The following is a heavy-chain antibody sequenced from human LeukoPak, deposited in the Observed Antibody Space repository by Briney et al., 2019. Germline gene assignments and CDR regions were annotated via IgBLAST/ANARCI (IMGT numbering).Heavy chain of an antibody. CDR3: AKSLFTSATGTGRAFHI. D-gene: IGHD1-1*01. CDR2: VSASGDVT. V-gene: IGHV3-23*01. CDR1: GFTFSKFP. J-gene: IGHJ3*02. Sequence: GGSLRLSCAASGFTFSKFPMGWVRQAPGRGLEWVSAVSASGDVTFYADSLRGRFTISRDNSKSTLYLQMNGLRAEDTAIFYCAKSLFTSATGTGRAFHIWGQGTRVTVSS.